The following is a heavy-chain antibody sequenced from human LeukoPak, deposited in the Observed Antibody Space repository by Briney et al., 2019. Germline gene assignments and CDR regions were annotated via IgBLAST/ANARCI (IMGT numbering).Heavy chain of an antibody. D-gene: IGHD6-13*01. V-gene: IGHV4-34*01. CDR1: GGSFSGYY. CDR2: INHSGST. J-gene: IGHJ4*02. CDR3: ARGRRRAIAAAGKRNPYCFDY. Sequence: NSSETLSLTCAVYGGSFSGYYWSWIRQPPGKGLEWIGEINHSGSTNYNPSLKSRVTISVDTSKNQFSLKLSSVTAADTAVYYCARGRRRAIAAAGKRNPYCFDYWGQGTLVTVSS.